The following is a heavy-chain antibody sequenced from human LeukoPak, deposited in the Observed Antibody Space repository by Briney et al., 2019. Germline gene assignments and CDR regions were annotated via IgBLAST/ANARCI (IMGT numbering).Heavy chain of an antibody. J-gene: IGHJ5*02. CDR2: VVPVLGTI. V-gene: IGHV1-69*05. Sequence: ASVKVSCKASGYTFTSYGISWVRQAPGQGLEWMGGVVPVLGTINYAQKFQGRVTVTTDESTSTAYMELNSLRFDDTAVYYCARGRHPNWLDPWGQGTLVTVSS. CDR1: GYTFTSYG. CDR3: ARGRHPNWLDP.